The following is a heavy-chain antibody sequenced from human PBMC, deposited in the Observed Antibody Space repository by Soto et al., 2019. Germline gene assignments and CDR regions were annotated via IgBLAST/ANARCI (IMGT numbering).Heavy chain of an antibody. V-gene: IGHV2-70*12. J-gene: IGHJ4*02. D-gene: IGHD6-19*01. CDR2: IDSDDDK. CDR3: AHRPSGWYLFDY. CDR1: GFSITAGGMG. Sequence: ESGPTLVNPTQTLTLTCTFSGFSITAGGMGVSWFRQPPGKALEWLALIDSDDDKFYSTSLKARLTISKDTSKNQVVLTMTNMDPVDTATYYCAHRPSGWYLFDYWGQGTLVTVSS.